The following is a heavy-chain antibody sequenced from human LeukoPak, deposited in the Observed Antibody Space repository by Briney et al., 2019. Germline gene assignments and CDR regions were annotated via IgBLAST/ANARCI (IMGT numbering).Heavy chain of an antibody. CDR1: GITFSNYG. Sequence: GGSLRLSCAVSGITFSNYGMSWVRQAPGKGLEWVEGISDSGGRTNYADSVKGRFTISRDNPKDTLYLQMNSLRAEDTAVYFCAKRGVVIRVILVGFHKEANYFDSWGQGALVTVSS. J-gene: IGHJ4*02. D-gene: IGHD3-22*01. CDR3: AKRGVVIRVILVGFHKEANYFDS. V-gene: IGHV3-23*01. CDR2: ISDSGGRT.